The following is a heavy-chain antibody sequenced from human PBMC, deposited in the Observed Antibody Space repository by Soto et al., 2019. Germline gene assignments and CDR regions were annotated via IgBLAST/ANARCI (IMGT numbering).Heavy chain of an antibody. CDR3: ARDEGRQGPEYFHH. CDR2: INVDGNTI. Sequence: EVQLVESGGGLVQPGGSLRLSCAASGFSFSTYWMYWVRQAPGKGLVWVSRINVDGNTINYADSVKGRFTVSRDNAKNTLYLQMNSLRAEDTAWDYCARDEGRQGPEYFHHWGQGTLVTVSS. V-gene: IGHV3-74*01. CDR1: GFSFSTYW. J-gene: IGHJ1*01.